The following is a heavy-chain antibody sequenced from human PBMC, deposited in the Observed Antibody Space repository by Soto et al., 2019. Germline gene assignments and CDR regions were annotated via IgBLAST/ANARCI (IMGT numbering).Heavy chain of an antibody. CDR3: ARDYIAAAGTAWDY. CDR1: GFTFSSYA. CDR2: ISSSSSYI. J-gene: IGHJ4*02. D-gene: IGHD6-13*01. Sequence: EVQLLESGGGLVQPGGSLRLSCAASGFTFSSYAMSWVRQAPGKGLEWVSSISSSSSYIYYADSVKGRFTISRDNAKNSLYLQMNSLRAEDTAVYYCARDYIAAAGTAWDYWGQGTLVTVSS. V-gene: IGHV3-21*01.